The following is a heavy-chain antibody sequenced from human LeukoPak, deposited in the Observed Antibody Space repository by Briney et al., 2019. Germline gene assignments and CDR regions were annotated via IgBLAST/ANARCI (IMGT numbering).Heavy chain of an antibody. V-gene: IGHV3-21*01. J-gene: IGHJ4*02. CDR1: GFTFSSYN. CDR2: ITSGSSYI. Sequence: GGSLRLSCAASGFTFSSYNMNWVRQAPGQGPEWVSSITSGSSYIYYADSVKGRFTISRDNSKNTLYLQMNSLRAEDTAVYYCAKEFRADYDILTGYGYYFDYWGQGTLVTVSS. D-gene: IGHD3-9*01. CDR3: AKEFRADYDILTGYGYYFDY.